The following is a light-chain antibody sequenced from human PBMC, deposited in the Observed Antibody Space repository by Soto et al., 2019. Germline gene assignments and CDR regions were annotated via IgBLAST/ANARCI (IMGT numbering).Light chain of an antibody. CDR2: GAS. J-gene: IGKJ2*01. Sequence: EIIMTQSPATLSVSPGERATLSCRASQSVSSNLAWYQQKPGQPPRLLIYGASTRATGIPARFSGSVSGTEFILTISSLQSEDFAVYYCQQYNYWPPDHTFGQGTKLVIK. CDR3: QQYNYWPPDHT. CDR1: QSVSSN. V-gene: IGKV3-15*01.